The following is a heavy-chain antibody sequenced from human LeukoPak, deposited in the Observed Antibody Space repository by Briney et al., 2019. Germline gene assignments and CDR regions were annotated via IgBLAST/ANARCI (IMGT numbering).Heavy chain of an antibody. CDR1: GFTFSSYA. J-gene: IGHJ6*02. CDR2: ISSSGSTI. Sequence: PGGSLRLSCAASGFTFSSYAMSWVRQAPGKGLEWVSYISSSGSTIYYADSVKGRFTISRDNAKNSLYLQMNSLRAEDTAVYYCATTRIAAAGLTDVWGQGTTVTVSS. D-gene: IGHD6-13*01. V-gene: IGHV3-48*03. CDR3: ATTRIAAAGLTDV.